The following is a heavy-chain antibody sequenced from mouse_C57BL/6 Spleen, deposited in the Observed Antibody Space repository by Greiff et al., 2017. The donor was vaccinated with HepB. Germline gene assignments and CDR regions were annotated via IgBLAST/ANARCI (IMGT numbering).Heavy chain of an antibody. CDR1: GFTFSSYG. Sequence: DVKLVESGGDLVKPGGSLKLSCAASGFTFSSYGMSWVRQTPDKRLEWVATISSGGSYTYYPDSVKGRFTISRDNAKNTLYLQMSSLKSEDTAMYYCARQNYGSKEGYFDVWGTGTTVTVSS. D-gene: IGHD1-1*01. J-gene: IGHJ1*03. V-gene: IGHV5-6*02. CDR3: ARQNYGSKEGYFDV. CDR2: ISSGGSYT.